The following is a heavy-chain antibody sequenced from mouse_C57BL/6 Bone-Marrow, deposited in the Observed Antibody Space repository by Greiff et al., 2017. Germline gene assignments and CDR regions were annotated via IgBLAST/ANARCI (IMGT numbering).Heavy chain of an antibody. V-gene: IGHV1-56*01. CDR2: IFPGRGST. CDR1: GYTFTSHW. D-gene: IGHD1-1*02. CDR3: ATLYYYGGPDY. J-gene: IGHJ2*01. Sequence: QVQLQQSGPELVRPGASVKISCKAPGYTFTSHWMQWVRQRPGQGLEWIGEIFPGRGSTYYNEKFKGKATLTVETSSSTAYMQLSSLTSVDSAVYFCATLYYYGGPDYRGQGTTLTVTS.